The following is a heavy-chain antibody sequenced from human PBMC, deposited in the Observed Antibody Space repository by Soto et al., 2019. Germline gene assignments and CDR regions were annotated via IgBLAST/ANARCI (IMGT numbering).Heavy chain of an antibody. CDR3: ARDRGSSGYFTQ. Sequence: PGGSLRLSCTTSGFTFSTYAMHWVRQARGRGLEWLALIWYDESEKYYGDSVKGRLTISRDNSRSTLYLQMNSLRAEDTAIYYCARDRGSSGYFTQWGQGNLVTVSS. CDR2: IWYDESEK. CDR1: GFTFSTYA. V-gene: IGHV3-33*01. D-gene: IGHD3-22*01. J-gene: IGHJ1*01.